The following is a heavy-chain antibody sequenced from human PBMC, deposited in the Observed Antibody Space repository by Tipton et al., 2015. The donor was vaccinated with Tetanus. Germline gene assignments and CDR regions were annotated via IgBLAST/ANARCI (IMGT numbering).Heavy chain of an antibody. V-gene: IGHV3-21*01. CDR2: ISSSSAYI. Sequence: SLRLSCTVSGDSMTRYYWSWIRQPPGKGLEWVSAISSSSAYIYYADSVKGRFTIFRDNDKKSVYLQMNSLGADDTAVYYCARKGYSYATPGLDNWGRGILVTVSS. CDR3: ARKGYSYATPGLDN. J-gene: IGHJ4*01. D-gene: IGHD5-18*01. CDR1: GDSMTRYY.